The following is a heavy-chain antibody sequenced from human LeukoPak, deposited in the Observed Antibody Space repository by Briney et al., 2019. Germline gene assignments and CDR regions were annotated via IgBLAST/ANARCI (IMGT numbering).Heavy chain of an antibody. J-gene: IGHJ4*02. CDR1: GGSISSSSYY. V-gene: IGHV4-39*07. D-gene: IGHD2-15*01. Sequence: SEALSLTCTVSGGSISSSSYYWGWIRQPPGKGLEWIGEINHSGSTNYNPSLKSRVTISVDTSKNQFSLKLSSVTAADTAVYYCARVGAVVVVAATHWGQGTLVTVSS. CDR3: ARVGAVVVVAATH. CDR2: INHSGST.